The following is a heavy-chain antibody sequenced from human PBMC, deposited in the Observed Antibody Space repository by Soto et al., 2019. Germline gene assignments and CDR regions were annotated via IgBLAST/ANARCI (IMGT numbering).Heavy chain of an antibody. CDR2: ISSSGSTI. V-gene: IGHV3-11*01. J-gene: IGHJ4*02. CDR1: GFTFSDYY. D-gene: IGHD3-3*01. Sequence: PGGSLRLSCAASGFTFSDYYMSWIRQAPGKGLEWVSYISSSGSTIYYADSVKGRFTISRDNAKNSLYLQMNSLRAEDTAVYYCARTFTIFGVVHYFDYWGQGTLVTVSS. CDR3: ARTFTIFGVVHYFDY.